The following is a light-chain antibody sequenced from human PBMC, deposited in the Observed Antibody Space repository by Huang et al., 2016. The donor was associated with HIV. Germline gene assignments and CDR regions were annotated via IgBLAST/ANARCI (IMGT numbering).Light chain of an antibody. CDR1: QDIRNY. CDR2: GAS. V-gene: IGKV1-33*01. Sequence: IQMTQSPASLSASVGDRVTISCQASQDIRNYLNWYQQKPGKAPTLLIYGASNLETGVPSRLSGNGSGTDFTITISSLQSEDIATYYCQQYDNLYTFGQGTKLEIK. J-gene: IGKJ2*01. CDR3: QQYDNLYT.